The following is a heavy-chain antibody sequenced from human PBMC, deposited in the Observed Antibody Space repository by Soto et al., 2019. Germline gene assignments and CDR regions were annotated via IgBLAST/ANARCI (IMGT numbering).Heavy chain of an antibody. J-gene: IGHJ4*02. CDR2: IYHSGGT. CDR3: ARDSRSGYYLDY. V-gene: IGHV4-30-2*01. Sequence: QLQLQESGSGLVKPSQTLSLTCAVSGGSISSGGYSWNWIRQPPGKGLEWIGYIYHSGGTDYNPSLKRRVTITVDSSNNQFSLKLSSVTAADPAVYYCARDSRSGYYLDYWGQGTLVTVSS. CDR1: GGSISSGGYS. D-gene: IGHD3-22*01.